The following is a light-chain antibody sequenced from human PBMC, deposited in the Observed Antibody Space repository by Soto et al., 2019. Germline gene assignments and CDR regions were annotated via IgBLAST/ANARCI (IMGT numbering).Light chain of an antibody. J-gene: IGLJ1*01. CDR1: SSDVGAYNY. CDR3: SSYTSSTTLYV. Sequence: QSALTQPASVSGSPGQSITISCTGTSSDVGAYNYVSWYQQHPGKAPKLMIYDVSNRPSGFSNRFSGSKSGNTASLTISGLQAEDEADYYCSSYTSSTTLYVFGTGTKVTVL. CDR2: DVS. V-gene: IGLV2-14*03.